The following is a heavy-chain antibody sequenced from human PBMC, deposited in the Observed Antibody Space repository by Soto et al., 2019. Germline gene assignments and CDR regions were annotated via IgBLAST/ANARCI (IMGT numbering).Heavy chain of an antibody. V-gene: IGHV3-21*01. Sequence: EVQLVESGGGLVKPGGSLRLSCAASGFTFSSYSMNWVRQAPGKGLEWVSSISSSSSYIYYEDSVKGRFTISRDNAKNPLYRQINSLRAEYTAVYYCARVDYDFLNGHTCPDYWGQGTLVTVSS. J-gene: IGHJ4*02. CDR2: ISSSSSYI. D-gene: IGHD3-3*01. CDR3: ARVDYDFLNGHTCPDY. CDR1: GFTFSSYS.